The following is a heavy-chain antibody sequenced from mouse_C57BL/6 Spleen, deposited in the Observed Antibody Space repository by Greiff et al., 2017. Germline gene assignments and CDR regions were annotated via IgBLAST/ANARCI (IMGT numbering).Heavy chain of an antibody. V-gene: IGHV3-6*01. J-gene: IGHJ4*01. CDR1: GYSITSGYY. Sequence: ESGPGLVKPSQSLSLTCSVTGYSITSGYYWNWIRQFPGNKLEWMGYISYDGSNNYNPSLKNRISITRDTSKNQFFLKLNSVTTEDTATYYCAVHTRYAMDYWGQGTSVTVSS. D-gene: IGHD6-1*01. CDR2: ISYDGSN. CDR3: AVHTRYAMDY.